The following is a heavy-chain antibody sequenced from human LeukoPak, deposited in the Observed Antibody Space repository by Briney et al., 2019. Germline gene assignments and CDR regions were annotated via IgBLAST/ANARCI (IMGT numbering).Heavy chain of an antibody. CDR1: GGSITTYY. D-gene: IGHD2-21*02. J-gene: IGHJ4*02. CDR2: IYYTGNT. CDR3: ASGSVVTALDQ. V-gene: IGHV4-59*01. Sequence: KPSETLSLTCAVSGGSITTYYWTWIRQPPRQALEWIGYIYYTGNTKYNPSLESRVTMSIDTSKNEFSLKIYSVNAADTAVYFCASGSVVTALDQWGQGTLVTVSS.